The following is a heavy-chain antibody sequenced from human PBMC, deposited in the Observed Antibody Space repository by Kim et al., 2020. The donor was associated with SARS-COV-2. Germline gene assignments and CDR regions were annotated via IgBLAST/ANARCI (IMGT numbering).Heavy chain of an antibody. CDR3: ARRRPPYYDCSGYFVY. J-gene: IGHJ4*02. D-gene: IGHD3-22*01. CDR2: ISYDGSNK. Sequence: GGSLRLSCAASGFTFSSYAMHWVRQAPGKGLEWVSVISYDGSNKYYADSVKGRFTISRDNSKNTLYLQMNSLRAEDTSVYYCARRRPPYYDCSGYFVYWGQGTPVTVSS. V-gene: IGHV3-30-3*01. CDR1: GFTFSSYA.